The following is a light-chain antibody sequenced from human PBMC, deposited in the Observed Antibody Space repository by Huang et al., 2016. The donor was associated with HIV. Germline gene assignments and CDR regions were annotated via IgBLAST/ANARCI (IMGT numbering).Light chain of an antibody. J-gene: IGKJ3*01. CDR1: QDINNF. V-gene: IGKV1-8*01. CDR3: QQYDIHPLT. Sequence: IRMTQSPSSLSASTGDRVTITCRANQDINNFLPWYQQRPGSVPKLLIYAASTLQSGVPSRFSGNGSGTDFTLTISCLHSEDVATDYCQQYDIHPLTFGPGTRVDMK. CDR2: AAS.